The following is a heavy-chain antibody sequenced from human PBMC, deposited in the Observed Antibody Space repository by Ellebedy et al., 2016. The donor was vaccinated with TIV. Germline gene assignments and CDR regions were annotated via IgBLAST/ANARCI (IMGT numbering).Heavy chain of an antibody. V-gene: IGHV3-74*01. CDR3: TRVYRGGSLDY. Sequence: GGSLRLSXAASGFTFSSYWMHWVRQAPGKGLVWVSRISSDGSTTVYADSVKGRFTISRDNAKNTLYLQMNSLRAEDTAVYYCTRVYRGGSLDYWGQGTLVTVSS. D-gene: IGHD3-10*01. CDR2: ISSDGSTT. J-gene: IGHJ4*02. CDR1: GFTFSSYW.